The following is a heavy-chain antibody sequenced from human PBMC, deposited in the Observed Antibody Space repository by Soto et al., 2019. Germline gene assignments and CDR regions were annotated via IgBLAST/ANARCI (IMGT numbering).Heavy chain of an antibody. CDR3: ARDAEAQYSSSSGWFDP. D-gene: IGHD6-6*01. CDR1: GFTLSSYG. Sequence: QVQLVESGGGVVQPGRSLRLSCAASGFTLSSYGMHWVRQAPGKGLEWVAVISFHGSNEYYADSVKGRFTISRDNSKNTLYLQMNSLRAEDTAVYYCARDAEAQYSSSSGWFDPWGQGTLVTVSS. CDR2: ISFHGSNE. J-gene: IGHJ5*02. V-gene: IGHV3-30*03.